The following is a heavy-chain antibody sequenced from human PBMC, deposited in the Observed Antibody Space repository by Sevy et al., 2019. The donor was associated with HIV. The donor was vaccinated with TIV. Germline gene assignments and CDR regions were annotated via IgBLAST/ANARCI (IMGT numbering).Heavy chain of an antibody. V-gene: IGHV1-2*02. D-gene: IGHD6-6*01. CDR3: ARVVAARPAYYFDY. CDR1: GYTFTGYY. CDR2: INPNSGGT. Sequence: ASVKVSCKASGYTFTGYYMHWVRQAPGQGLEWMGWINPNSGGTNYAQKFQGRVTMTRDTSISTAYMELSRLRSDDTAVYYCARVVAARPAYYFDYWGQRTLVTVSS. J-gene: IGHJ4*02.